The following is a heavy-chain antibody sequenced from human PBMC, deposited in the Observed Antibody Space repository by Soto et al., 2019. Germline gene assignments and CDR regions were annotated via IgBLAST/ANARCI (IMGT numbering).Heavy chain of an antibody. D-gene: IGHD1-20*01. CDR1: GFIVSTKY. CDR3: ARAVDVYEAFDF. Sequence: EVQLVETGGGLIQPGGSLRLSCVASGFIVSTKYMNWVRQAPGKGLEWVSVIYSDGRTVYADSVKGRFTISRDNSKNTLYLQMNSLRAEDTAAYYCARAVDVYEAFDFWGQGTKVTVSS. CDR2: IYSDGRT. J-gene: IGHJ3*01. V-gene: IGHV3-53*02.